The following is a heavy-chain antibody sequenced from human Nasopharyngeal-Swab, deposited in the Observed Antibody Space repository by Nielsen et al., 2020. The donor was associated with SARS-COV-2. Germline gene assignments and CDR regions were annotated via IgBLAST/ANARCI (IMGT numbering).Heavy chain of an antibody. Sequence: SVEVSCKASGGTFSSNGITWVRQAPGQGLEWMGGLLPMIGLTNYAQKFQGRVIITADKSTSTAYMDLSSLTSEDTAVYYCARDIGHCSSGNCYGDWFDPWGQGTLVTVSS. J-gene: IGHJ5*02. D-gene: IGHD2-15*01. CDR1: GGTFSSNG. CDR3: ARDIGHCSSGNCYGDWFDP. CDR2: LLPMIGLT. V-gene: IGHV1-69*10.